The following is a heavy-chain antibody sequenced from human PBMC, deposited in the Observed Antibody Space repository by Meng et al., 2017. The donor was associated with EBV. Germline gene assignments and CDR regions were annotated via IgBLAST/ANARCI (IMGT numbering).Heavy chain of an antibody. CDR1: GYTFTSYG. J-gene: IGHJ5*02. D-gene: IGHD5-18*01. Sequence: QVQLVQSGAEVKKPGASVTVSCKASGYTFTSYGISWVRQAPGQGLEWMGWISAYNGNTNYAQKLQGRVTMTTDTSTSTAYIELRSLRSDDTAVYYCARIVLDSYGSHGWFDPWGQGTLVTVSS. V-gene: IGHV1-18*01. CDR3: ARIVLDSYGSHGWFDP. CDR2: ISAYNGNT.